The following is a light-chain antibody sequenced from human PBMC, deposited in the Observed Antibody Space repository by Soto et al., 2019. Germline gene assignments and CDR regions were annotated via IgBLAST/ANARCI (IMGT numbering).Light chain of an antibody. J-gene: IGLJ1*01. CDR1: SSDVGGYNF. CDR3: ISYTTTNTYV. CDR2: EVS. Sequence: QSALTQTASVSGSPGQSITISCTGTSSDVGGYNFASWYQQHPGKAPKVVIYEVSNRPSGISSRFSGSKSGNTASLTISGLQAEDEADYYCISYTTTNTYVFGTGTKVTVL. V-gene: IGLV2-14*01.